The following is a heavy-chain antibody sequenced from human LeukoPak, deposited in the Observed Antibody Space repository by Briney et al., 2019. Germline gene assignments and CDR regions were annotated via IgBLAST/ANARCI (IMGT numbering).Heavy chain of an antibody. V-gene: IGHV3-21*01. D-gene: IGHD5-18*01. Sequence: PGGSLSLSCAASGFTFSSYSVNWVRQAPGKGLEWVSSISSSSSYIYYADSVKGRFTISRDNAKNSLYLQMNSLRAEDTAVYYCAREPPRYSYGSYYFDYWGQGTLVTVSS. J-gene: IGHJ4*02. CDR1: GFTFSSYS. CDR3: AREPPRYSYGSYYFDY. CDR2: ISSSSSYI.